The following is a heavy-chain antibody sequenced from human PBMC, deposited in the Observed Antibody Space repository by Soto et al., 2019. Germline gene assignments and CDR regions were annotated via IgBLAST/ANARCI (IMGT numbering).Heavy chain of an antibody. D-gene: IGHD2-2*03. Sequence: LETLSLTCTVSGGSISSSSYCWGWISQPPGKGLEWIGSIYYSGSTYYNPSLKSRVTISVDTSKNQFSLKLSSVTAADTAVYYCARGLDIVVVPAAMLDYWGQGTLVTVSS. CDR2: IYYSGST. J-gene: IGHJ4*02. CDR3: ARGLDIVVVPAAMLDY. V-gene: IGHV4-39*01. CDR1: GGSISSSSYC.